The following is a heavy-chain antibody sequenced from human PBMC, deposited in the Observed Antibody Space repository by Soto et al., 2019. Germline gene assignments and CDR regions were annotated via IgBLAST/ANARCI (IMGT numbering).Heavy chain of an antibody. V-gene: IGHV1-18*01. J-gene: IGHJ4*01. Sequence: QVHLVQSGAEVKKPGASVKVSCKGSGYTFTSYGITWVRQAPGQGLEWMGWISAHNGNTNYAQKLQGRVTVTRDTSTRTAYMELRSLRSEDTAVYYCARGRYGDYWGHGALVSVSS. CDR3: ARGRYGDY. CDR2: ISAHNGNT. CDR1: GYTFTSYG. D-gene: IGHD1-1*01.